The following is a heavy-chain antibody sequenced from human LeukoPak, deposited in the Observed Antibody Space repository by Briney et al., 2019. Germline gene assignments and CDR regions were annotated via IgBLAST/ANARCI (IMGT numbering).Heavy chain of an antibody. D-gene: IGHD6-19*01. CDR3: AKDIGRWLELPFDY. J-gene: IGHJ4*02. V-gene: IGHV3-23*01. CDR1: GFTFSIYA. Sequence: GGSLRLSCAACGFTFSIYAMSWVRQAQGKGLEWVSAISGSGGSTYYADSVKGRFTISRDNSKNTLYLQMNSLRAEDTAVYYCAKDIGRWLELPFDYWGQGTLVTVSS. CDR2: ISGSGGST.